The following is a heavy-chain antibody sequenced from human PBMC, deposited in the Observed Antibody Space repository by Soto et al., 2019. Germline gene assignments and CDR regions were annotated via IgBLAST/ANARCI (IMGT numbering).Heavy chain of an antibody. CDR1: GYTFTSYG. V-gene: IGHV1-18*01. CDR3: ARVQSGYDFAY. CDR2: ISAYNGNT. D-gene: IGHD5-12*01. Sequence: QGQLVQSGAEVKKPGASVKVSCKATGYTFTSYGINWVRQAPGQGLEWMGWISAYNGNTHYAQKLQGRVTMTTDTSTSTAYMELWSLRSDDTAVYYCARVQSGYDFAYWGQGTLVTVSS. J-gene: IGHJ4*02.